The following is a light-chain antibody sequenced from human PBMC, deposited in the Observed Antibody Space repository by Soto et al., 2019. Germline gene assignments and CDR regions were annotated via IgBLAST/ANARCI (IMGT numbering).Light chain of an antibody. J-gene: IGKJ2*01. CDR1: ETISAD. CDR3: QHYHNFPRT. V-gene: IGKV3-15*01. CDR2: AAS. Sequence: ISMTQSPPTLSVSPGGRVTLSCEASETISADLAWYHHRPGQAPRLLIYAASTRAPGVPARFSVSGSGTDFTLAIANLQPEEFGLYYCQHYHNFPRTFGQGTKLEIK.